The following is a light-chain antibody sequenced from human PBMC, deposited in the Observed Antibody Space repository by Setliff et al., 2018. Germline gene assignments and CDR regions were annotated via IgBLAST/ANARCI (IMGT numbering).Light chain of an antibody. Sequence: QSVLAQPRSVSGSPGQSITISCIGSSRDVGSYDFVSWYQQHPGKAPKLIIYDVTGRPSGVSDRFSGSKSGNTASLTISGLQAEDEADYYCLSYTSKTTHALFAGGTK. V-gene: IGLV2-14*03. J-gene: IGLJ2*01. CDR2: DVT. CDR3: LSYTSKTTHAL. CDR1: SRDVGSYDF.